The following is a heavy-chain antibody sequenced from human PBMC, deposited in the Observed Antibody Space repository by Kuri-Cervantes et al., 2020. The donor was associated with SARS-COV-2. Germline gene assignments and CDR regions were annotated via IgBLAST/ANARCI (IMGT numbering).Heavy chain of an antibody. J-gene: IGHJ6*02. CDR2: IKSKTDGGTT. D-gene: IGHD6-13*01. CDR3: TTDCSSSFCYYYYGMDV. CDR1: GFTLSNAW. V-gene: IGHV3-15*01. Sequence: GESLKISCAASGFTLSNAWMSWVRQAPGKGLEWVGRIKSKTDGGTTDYAAPVKGRFTISRDDSKNTLYLQMNSLKTEDTAVYYCTTDCSSSFCYYYYGMDVWGQGTTVTVSS.